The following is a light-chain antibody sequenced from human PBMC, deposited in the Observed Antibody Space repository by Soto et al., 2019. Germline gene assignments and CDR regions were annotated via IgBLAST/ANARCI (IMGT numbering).Light chain of an antibody. Sequence: EIVMTQSPATLSVSPGERATLSCRASESVSSNLAWYQQKPGQAPRLLIYGASTRATGIPARISGSGSGTEFTLTISSLQSEDFAVYYCQRYNNWPLTFGGGTKVESK. CDR2: GAS. CDR1: ESVSSN. J-gene: IGKJ4*01. V-gene: IGKV3-15*01. CDR3: QRYNNWPLT.